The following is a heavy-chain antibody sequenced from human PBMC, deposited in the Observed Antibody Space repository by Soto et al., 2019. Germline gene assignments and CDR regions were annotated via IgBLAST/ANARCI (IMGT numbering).Heavy chain of an antibody. CDR1: GFIFNNYA. D-gene: IGHD2-21*01. CDR3: VRRAGGAVVWYYDL. V-gene: IGHV3-23*01. CDR2: VSGRGGSA. J-gene: IGHJ2*01. Sequence: EVQLLESGGGLVQRGGSLRLSCAASGFIFNNYAMTWVRQAPGKGLEWVARVSGRGGSAYYADSVKGRLTISRDNSNNTLSLQMTNVRGEDTAVYYCVRRAGGAVVWYYDLWGRGTLVSVFS.